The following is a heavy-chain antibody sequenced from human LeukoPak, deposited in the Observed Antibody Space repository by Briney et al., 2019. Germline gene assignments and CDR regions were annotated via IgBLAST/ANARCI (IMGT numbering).Heavy chain of an antibody. Sequence: QSGGSLRLSCAASGFTFSSYGMHWVRQAPGKGLEWVAVISYDGSNKYYADSVKGRFTISRDNSKNTLYLQMNSLGAEDTAVYYCAKESSIPVAGTAWPHYFDYWGQGTLVTVSS. V-gene: IGHV3-30*18. D-gene: IGHD6-19*01. CDR1: GFTFSSYG. CDR2: ISYDGSNK. CDR3: AKESSIPVAGTAWPHYFDY. J-gene: IGHJ4*02.